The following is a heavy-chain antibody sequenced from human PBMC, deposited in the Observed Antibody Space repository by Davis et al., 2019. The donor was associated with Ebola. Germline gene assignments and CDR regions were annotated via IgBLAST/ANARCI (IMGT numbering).Heavy chain of an antibody. CDR3: ANDDY. V-gene: IGHV4-59*01. CDR1: GVSIYSYY. Sequence: SETLSLTCTVSGVSIYSYYWSWVRQSPGKGLEWIGYVYFSGSATYSPSLENRAIMSIDTSKNHVSLKLTSVTPADTAVYYCANDDYWGQGILVTVSS. J-gene: IGHJ4*02. D-gene: IGHD5-12*01. CDR2: VYFSGSA.